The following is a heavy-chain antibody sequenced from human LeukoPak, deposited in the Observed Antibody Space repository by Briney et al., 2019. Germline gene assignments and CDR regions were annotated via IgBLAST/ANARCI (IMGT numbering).Heavy chain of an antibody. CDR1: GFSFSSYA. CDR2: ISGSGGST. Sequence: PAGSLRLSCAASGFSFSSYAMSWVRQPPGKGLEWVSAISGSGGSTYYADSVKGRFNISRDNSNNTLYLQMNSLRAEDTAVYYCAKGSSTFDYWGQGTLVTVSS. CDR3: AKGSSTFDY. V-gene: IGHV3-23*01. J-gene: IGHJ4*02.